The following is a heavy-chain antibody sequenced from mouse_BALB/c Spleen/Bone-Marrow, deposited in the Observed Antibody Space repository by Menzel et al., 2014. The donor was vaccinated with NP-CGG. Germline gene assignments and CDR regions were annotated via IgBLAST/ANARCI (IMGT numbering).Heavy chain of an antibody. CDR2: ISSGGSYT. J-gene: IGHJ2*01. D-gene: IGHD1-1*01. CDR3: SRQDNYRFDS. V-gene: IGHV5-9-3*01. CDR1: GFTFSSYA. Sequence: EVKLVEPGGGLVKPGGSLKLSCAASGFTFSSYAMSWVRQTPEKRLEWVATISSGGSYTYYPDSVKGRFTISRDNAKNTLYLQMSSLRSDDTAMYYCSRQDNYRFDSWGQGTTLTVSS.